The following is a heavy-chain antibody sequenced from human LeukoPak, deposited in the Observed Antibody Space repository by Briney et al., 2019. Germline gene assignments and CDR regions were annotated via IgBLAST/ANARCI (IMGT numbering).Heavy chain of an antibody. V-gene: IGHV1-69*04. J-gene: IGHJ4*02. Sequence: SVKVSCKASGGTFSSYAISWVRLAPGQGLEWMGRIIPIFGIANYAQKFQGRVTITADKSTSTAYMELSSLRSEDTAVYYCARSSGPNTHFDYWGQGTLVTVSS. D-gene: IGHD3-10*01. CDR1: GGTFSSYA. CDR2: IIPIFGIA. CDR3: ARSSGPNTHFDY.